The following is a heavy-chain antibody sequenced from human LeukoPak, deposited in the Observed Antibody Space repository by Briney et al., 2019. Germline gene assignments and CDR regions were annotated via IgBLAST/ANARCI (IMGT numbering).Heavy chain of an antibody. Sequence: GGSLRLSCAASGLTFSDYYMRWIRQAPGKGVEWVSSISGTGTTIYSADSVRGRFTVSSDNARNSLFLHMNSLRAEDTAVYYCASRPRADMGPLDFWGQGTLVTVSS. D-gene: IGHD1-14*01. J-gene: IGHJ4*02. CDR3: ASRPRADMGPLDF. V-gene: IGHV3-11*04. CDR1: GLTFSDYY. CDR2: ISGTGTTI.